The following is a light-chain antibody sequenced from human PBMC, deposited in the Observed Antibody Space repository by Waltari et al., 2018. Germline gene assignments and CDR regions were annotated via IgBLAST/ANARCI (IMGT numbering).Light chain of an antibody. CDR1: SRDVGLYNY. Sequence: QSALTQPASVSGSPGQSITISCTGSSRDVGLYNYVSWYQQRPGTAPKLMIYEVSNRPSGVSNRFSGSKSDNTASLTISGLQAEDEGDYYCSSFTASRTLLFGGGTRLTVL. CDR3: SSFTASRTLL. CDR2: EVS. J-gene: IGLJ2*01. V-gene: IGLV2-14*01.